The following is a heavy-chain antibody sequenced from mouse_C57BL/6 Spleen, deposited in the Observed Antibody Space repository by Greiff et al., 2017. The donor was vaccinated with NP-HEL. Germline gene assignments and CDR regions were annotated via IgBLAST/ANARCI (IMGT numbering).Heavy chain of an antibody. J-gene: IGHJ4*01. Sequence: VMLVESGGGLVKPGGSLKLSCAASGFTFSSYTMSWVRQTPEKRLEWVATISGGGGNTYYPDSVKGRFTISRDNAKNTLYLQMSSLRSEDTALYYCARHRVYGSSHAMDYWGQGTSVTVSS. CDR2: ISGGGGNT. CDR3: ARHRVYGSSHAMDY. V-gene: IGHV5-9*01. CDR1: GFTFSSYT. D-gene: IGHD1-1*01.